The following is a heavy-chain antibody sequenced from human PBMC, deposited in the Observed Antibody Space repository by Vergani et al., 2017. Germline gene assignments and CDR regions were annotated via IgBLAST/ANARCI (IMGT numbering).Heavy chain of an antibody. CDR1: GFTFSTSA. J-gene: IGHJ4*02. V-gene: IGHV3-23*01. D-gene: IGHD6-19*01. Sequence: EVQLLESGGELVQPGGSLRLSCVGSGFTFSTSAMGWVRQAPGRGLEWVSSIRGRGASTYYADSVKGRFTISRDDSKNTLSLQMNSLRADDTAVYYCAKPWAAVPGTIDQFRHWGQGTLVTVAP. CDR2: IRGRGAST. CDR3: AKPWAAVPGTIDQFRH.